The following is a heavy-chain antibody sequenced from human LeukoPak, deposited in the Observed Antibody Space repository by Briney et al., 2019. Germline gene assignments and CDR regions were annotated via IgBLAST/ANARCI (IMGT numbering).Heavy chain of an antibody. V-gene: IGHV1-2*02. J-gene: IGHJ1*01. CDR2: INPNSGDT. CDR3: ARGYYDSSDYEYFQH. D-gene: IGHD3-22*01. Sequence: ASVKVSCKASGYTFTGNYMHWVRQAPGQGLEWMGWINPNSGDTNYAQKFQDRVTVTRDTSISTAYMELSRLRSDDTAVYYCARGYYDSSDYEYFQHWGQGTLVTVSS. CDR1: GYTFTGNY.